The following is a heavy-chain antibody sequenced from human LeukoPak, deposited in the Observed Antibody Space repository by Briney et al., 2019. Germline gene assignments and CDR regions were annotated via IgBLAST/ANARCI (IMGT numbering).Heavy chain of an antibody. Sequence: ASVKVSCKASGYTFTSYYMHWVRQAPGQGLEWMGIINPSGGSTSYAQKFRGRVTMTRDTSTSTVYMELSSLRSEDTAVYYRARDLRITIFGVANDYWGQGTLVTVSS. CDR3: ARDLRITIFGVANDY. J-gene: IGHJ4*02. V-gene: IGHV1-46*01. CDR2: INPSGGST. CDR1: GYTFTSYY. D-gene: IGHD3-3*01.